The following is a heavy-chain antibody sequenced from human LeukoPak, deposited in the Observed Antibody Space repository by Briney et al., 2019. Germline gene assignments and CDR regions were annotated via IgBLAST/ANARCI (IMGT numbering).Heavy chain of an antibody. CDR1: GASETSYY. CDR3: ARRIIARGLGQENWFDP. V-gene: IGHV4-59*02. Sequence: PSETLSLTCTVSGASETSYYWNWIRQPPGKGLEWIGYSLYSGTTNYNPSLNSRVTMSLDTSKNQFSLELSSVTAADTAVYYCARRIIARGLGQENWFDPWGQGILVTVSS. CDR2: SLYSGTT. D-gene: IGHD3-16*01. J-gene: IGHJ5*02.